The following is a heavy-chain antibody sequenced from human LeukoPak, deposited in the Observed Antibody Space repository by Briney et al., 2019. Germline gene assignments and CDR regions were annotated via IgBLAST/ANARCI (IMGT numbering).Heavy chain of an antibody. D-gene: IGHD5-12*01. J-gene: IGHJ4*02. CDR1: GYTFTSYG. CDR2: ISAYNGNT. Sequence: ASVKVSCKASGYTFTSYGISWVRRAPGQGLEWMGWISAYNGNTNYAQKLQGRVTMTTDTSTSTAYMELRSLRSDDTAVYYCAKVVSGYDPFDYRGQGTLVTVSS. V-gene: IGHV1-18*04. CDR3: AKVVSGYDPFDY.